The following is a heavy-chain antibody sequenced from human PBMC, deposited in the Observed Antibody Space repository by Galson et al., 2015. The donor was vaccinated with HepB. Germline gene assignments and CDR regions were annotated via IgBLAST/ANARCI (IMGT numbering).Heavy chain of an antibody. J-gene: IGHJ4*02. V-gene: IGHV1-2*02. D-gene: IGHD6-19*01. CDR1: GSTFTDYF. Sequence: SVTVSCKASGSTFTDYFLHWVRQAPGQGPEWMGRINPHSGGTNLAQKFQGRVIMTRDTSINTAYMELGRLTSDDTTVYYCARDSSGWLSRNYFDYWGQGTLVTVSS. CDR2: INPHSGGT. CDR3: ARDSSGWLSRNYFDY.